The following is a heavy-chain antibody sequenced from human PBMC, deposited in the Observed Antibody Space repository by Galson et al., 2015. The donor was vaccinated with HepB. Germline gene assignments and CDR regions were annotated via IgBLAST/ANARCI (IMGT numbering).Heavy chain of an antibody. V-gene: IGHV3-48*03. CDR2: ISSSGSTI. J-gene: IGHJ6*02. Sequence: SLRLSCAASGFTFSSYEMNWVRQAPGKGLEWVSYISSSGSTIYYADSVKGRFTISRDNAKNSLYLQMNSLRAEDTAVYYCARDRRGSYYNYYYYGMDVWGQGTTVTVSS. CDR1: GFTFSSYE. D-gene: IGHD1-26*01. CDR3: ARDRRGSYYNYYYYGMDV.